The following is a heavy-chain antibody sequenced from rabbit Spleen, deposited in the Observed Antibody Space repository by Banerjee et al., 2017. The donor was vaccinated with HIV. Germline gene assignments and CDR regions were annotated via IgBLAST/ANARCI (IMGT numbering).Heavy chain of an antibody. CDR2: INTATAKA. CDR1: GFSFSDRDV. D-gene: IGHD8-1*01. J-gene: IGHJ4*01. V-gene: IGHV1S45*01. Sequence: QEQLVESGGGLVQPEGSLTLTCTASGFSFSDRDVMCWVRQAPGKGLEWIACINTATAKAVYANWAKGRFTISTTSSTTVTLQMTSLTVADTATYFCARDAGSGHYIDAYFDLWGQGTLVTVS. CDR3: ARDAGSGHYIDAYFDL.